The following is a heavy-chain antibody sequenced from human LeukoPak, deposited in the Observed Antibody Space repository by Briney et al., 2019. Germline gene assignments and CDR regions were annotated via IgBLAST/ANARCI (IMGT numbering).Heavy chain of an antibody. V-gene: IGHV1-18*01. J-gene: IGHJ6*02. Sequence: ASVNVSCKASGYTFTSYDISWVRQAPGQGLEWMGWISAYIGNTNYAQKLQGRVTITTDTSTSTAYMELRSLRSDDTAVYYCARVSGTTFYYGMDCWRQRTTVTVCS. CDR3: ARVSGTTFYYGMDC. CDR1: GYTFTSYD. CDR2: ISAYIGNT. D-gene: IGHD1-7*01.